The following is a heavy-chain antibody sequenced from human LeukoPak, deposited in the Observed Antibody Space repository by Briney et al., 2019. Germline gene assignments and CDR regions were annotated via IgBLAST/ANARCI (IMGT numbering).Heavy chain of an antibody. CDR1: GGSLSSSSYY. CDR3: ARVPTVTFFDY. V-gene: IGHV4-39*01. CDR2: IYYSGST. Sequence: SETLSLTCTVSGGSLSSSSYYWGWLPQPPGTGLEWIGSIYYSGSTYYNPSLKSRVTISVDTSKNQFSLKLSSVTAADTAVYYCARVPTVTFFDYWGQGTLVTVSS. J-gene: IGHJ4*02. D-gene: IGHD4-17*01.